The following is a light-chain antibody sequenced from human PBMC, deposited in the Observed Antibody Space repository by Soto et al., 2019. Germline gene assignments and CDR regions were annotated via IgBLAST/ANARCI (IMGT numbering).Light chain of an antibody. Sequence: EIVLTQSPGTVSLSPGERATLSCRASQSVSSNYLAWYQQKPGQAPRLLIYGASSRATGIPDRFSGSGSGTDFTLTISRPEPEDFAGYYCQQYGGLPRTFGQGTKVEIK. CDR3: QQYGGLPRT. V-gene: IGKV3-20*01. CDR1: QSVSSNY. J-gene: IGKJ1*01. CDR2: GAS.